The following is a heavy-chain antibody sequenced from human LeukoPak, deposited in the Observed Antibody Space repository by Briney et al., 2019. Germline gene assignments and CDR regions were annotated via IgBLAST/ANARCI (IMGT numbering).Heavy chain of an antibody. Sequence: SVKVSCKASGGTFSSYAISWVRQAPGQGLEWMGGIIPIFGTANYAQKFQGRVTITTDESTSTAYMELSRLRSDDTAVYYCARDWAHTIFGVVITPPFDPWGQGTLVTVSS. V-gene: IGHV1-69*05. CDR2: IIPIFGTA. J-gene: IGHJ5*02. CDR3: ARDWAHTIFGVVITPPFDP. CDR1: GGTFSSYA. D-gene: IGHD3-3*01.